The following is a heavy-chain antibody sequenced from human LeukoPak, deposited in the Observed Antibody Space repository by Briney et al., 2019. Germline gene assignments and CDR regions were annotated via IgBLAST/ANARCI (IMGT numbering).Heavy chain of an antibody. CDR3: ARQHDYSISHSDY. Sequence: GESLKISCKGSGYSFTSYWIGWVRQMPGKGLEWMGIIYPGDSDTRYSPSFQGQVTISADKSISTAYLQWSSLEASDTAMYFCARQHDYSISHSDYWGQGTLVTVSS. CDR2: IYPGDSDT. D-gene: IGHD4-11*01. V-gene: IGHV5-51*01. J-gene: IGHJ4*02. CDR1: GYSFTSYW.